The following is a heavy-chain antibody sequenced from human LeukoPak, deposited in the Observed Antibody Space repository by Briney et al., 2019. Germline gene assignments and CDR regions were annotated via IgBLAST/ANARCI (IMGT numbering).Heavy chain of an antibody. CDR3: ARALDYYGSGSYYNN. Sequence: SETLSLTCTVSSGSISTSNYYWGWVRQPPGKALEWIGNIFYSGSTYYSPSLKSRVTISLDTSRNQFSLKLSSVTAADTAVYYCARALDYYGSGSYYNNWGQGTLVTVSS. CDR1: SGSISTSNYY. CDR2: IFYSGST. D-gene: IGHD3-10*01. J-gene: IGHJ4*02. V-gene: IGHV4-39*07.